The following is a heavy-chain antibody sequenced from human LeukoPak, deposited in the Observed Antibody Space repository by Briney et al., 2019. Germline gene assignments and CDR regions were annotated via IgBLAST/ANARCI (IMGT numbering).Heavy chain of an antibody. V-gene: IGHV3-23*01. CDR2: ISGSGDRT. J-gene: IGHJ4*02. D-gene: IGHD3-22*01. CDR1: GFTFSSYA. CDR3: AKDLAYDSSDYHVIFDC. Sequence: GGSLRLSCAASGFTFSSYAMSWVRQAPGKGLEWVSAISGSGDRTYYADSVKGRFTTSRDNSKNTLYLQMNSLRAEDTAIYYCAKDLAYDSSDYHVIFDCWGQGTLVTVSS.